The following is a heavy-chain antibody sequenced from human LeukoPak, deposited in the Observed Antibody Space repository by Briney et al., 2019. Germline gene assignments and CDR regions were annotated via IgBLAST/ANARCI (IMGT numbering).Heavy chain of an antibody. J-gene: IGHJ4*02. CDR1: GVSISSYY. CDR2: DFYSGST. Sequence: SETLSLTCTVSGVSISSYYWSWIRQPPGKGLEWIGYDFYSGSTNYNPSLKSRVTMSQGTSKNQISLKLSSVTAADTAMYYCARHTTVVPPHYFDYWGQGTLVTVSS. V-gene: IGHV4-59*08. CDR3: ARHTTVVPPHYFDY. D-gene: IGHD4-23*01.